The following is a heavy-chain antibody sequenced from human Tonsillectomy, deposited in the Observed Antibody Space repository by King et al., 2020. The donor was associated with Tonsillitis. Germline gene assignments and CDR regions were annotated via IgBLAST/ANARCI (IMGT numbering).Heavy chain of an antibody. CDR1: ECTFCRYA. Sequence: VQLVESGGGVVQPGRSLRLSCAASECTFCRYAMNWVRQAPGKGLEWVAVLSYDGSNKYYADSVKGRFTISRDNSKNTLYLQVNSLRAVDTAVYYCARGGTWYSSGLSLYYFDYWGQGTLVTVSS. CDR2: LSYDGSNK. J-gene: IGHJ4*02. CDR3: ARGGTWYSSGLSLYYFDY. V-gene: IGHV3-30-3*01. D-gene: IGHD6-19*01.